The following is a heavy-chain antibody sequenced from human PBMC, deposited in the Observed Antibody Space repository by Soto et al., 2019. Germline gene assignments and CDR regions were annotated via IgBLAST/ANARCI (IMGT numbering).Heavy chain of an antibody. V-gene: IGHV1-2*04. CDR1: GYTFTSYY. CDR3: ASSSNGYDAFDI. D-gene: IGHD6-19*01. Sequence: ASVKVSCKASGYTFTSYYMHWVRQAPGQGLEWMGWINPNSGGTNYAQKFQDWVTMTRDTSISTAYMELSRLRSDDTAVYYCASSSNGYDAFDIWGQGTMVTVSS. CDR2: INPNSGGT. J-gene: IGHJ3*02.